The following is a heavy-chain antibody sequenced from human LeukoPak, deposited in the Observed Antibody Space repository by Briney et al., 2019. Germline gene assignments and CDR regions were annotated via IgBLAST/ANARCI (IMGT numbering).Heavy chain of an antibody. CDR3: ARHTNDYGGYGDY. V-gene: IGHV5-51*01. D-gene: IGHD4-23*01. J-gene: IGHJ4*02. CDR2: IYVDDSET. CDR1: GYSFSTSW. Sequence: GESLKISCKGSGYSFSTSWIGWVRQVPGKGLEWMGIIYVDDSETRYSPSFQGQVTISADKSIRTAYLQWSSLKASDTAMYYCARHTNDYGGYGDYWGQGTLVTVSS.